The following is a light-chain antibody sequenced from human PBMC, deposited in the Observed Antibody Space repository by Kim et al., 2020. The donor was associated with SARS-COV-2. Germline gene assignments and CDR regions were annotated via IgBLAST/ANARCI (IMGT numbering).Light chain of an antibody. CDR2: QTA. Sequence: SAGEGATLSCRASQHVYKGYLAWYQQRLGQAPRRLIYQTANRATGIPDRISGSGSGTDFTLTISRLEPEDFAVYYCQQYGSSPPYTFGQGTKLEI. CDR1: QHVYKGY. V-gene: IGKV3-20*01. J-gene: IGKJ2*01. CDR3: QQYGSSPPYT.